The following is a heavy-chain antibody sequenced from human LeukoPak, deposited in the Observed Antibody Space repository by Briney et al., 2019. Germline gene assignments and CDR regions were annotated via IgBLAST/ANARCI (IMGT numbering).Heavy chain of an antibody. D-gene: IGHD6-13*01. V-gene: IGHV3-11*01. Sequence: GGSLRLSCAASGFTFSDHYMIWLREAPGKGLEAISYISHNGETKYYADSVKGRLSISRDNAKSSLYLQMNSLRVEDTAVYYCARDRHGYFDYWGQGTLVTVSS. CDR3: ARDRHGYFDY. CDR1: GFTFSDHY. CDR2: ISHNGETK. J-gene: IGHJ4*02.